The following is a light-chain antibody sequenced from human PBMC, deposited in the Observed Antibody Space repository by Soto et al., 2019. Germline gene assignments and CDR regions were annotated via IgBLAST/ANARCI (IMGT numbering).Light chain of an antibody. V-gene: IGLV2-8*01. CDR3: SSYAGSNKV. J-gene: IGLJ3*02. CDR2: EVN. CDR1: SSDVGGYNY. Sequence: QSALTQPPSASGSPGQSVTISCTGTSSDVGGYNYVSWYQQHPGKAPKLMIYEVNKRPSGVPDRFSGSKSGNTASLTVSGLQAEDAADYYCSSYAGSNKVFGGGTKLTVL.